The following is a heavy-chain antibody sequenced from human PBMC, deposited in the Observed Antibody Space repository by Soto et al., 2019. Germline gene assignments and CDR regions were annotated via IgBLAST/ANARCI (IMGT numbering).Heavy chain of an antibody. CDR1: GYTFTSYY. Sequence: ASVKVSCTASGYTFTSYYMHWVRQAPGQGLEWMGIINPSGGSTSYAQKFQGRVTMTRDTSTSTVYMELSSLRSEDTAVYYCAGGGVRGVITRTRDYYGMDVWGQGTTVTVSS. CDR3: AGGGVRGVITRTRDYYGMDV. J-gene: IGHJ6*02. V-gene: IGHV1-46*01. CDR2: INPSGGST. D-gene: IGHD3-10*01.